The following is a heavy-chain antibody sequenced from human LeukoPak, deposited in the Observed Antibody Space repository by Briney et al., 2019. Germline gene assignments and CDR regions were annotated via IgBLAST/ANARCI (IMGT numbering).Heavy chain of an antibody. D-gene: IGHD6-13*01. CDR3: ARWYSSSWSNWFDP. CDR2: IYYSGST. V-gene: IGHV4-59*01. CDR1: GGSISSYY. J-gene: IGHJ5*02. Sequence: SETLSLTCTVSGGSISSYYWSWIRQPTGKGLEWIGYIYYSGSTNYNPSLKSRVTISVDTSKNQFSLKLSSVTAADTAVYYCARWYSSSWSNWFDPWGQEPWSPSPQ.